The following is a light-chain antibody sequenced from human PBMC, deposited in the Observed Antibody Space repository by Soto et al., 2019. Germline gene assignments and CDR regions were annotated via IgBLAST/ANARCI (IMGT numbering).Light chain of an antibody. CDR1: QSVSSSY. CDR3: QQYGSSLPLT. V-gene: IGKV3-20*01. Sequence: EIVMTQSPATLSVSPGERVTLSCRASQSVSSSYLAWYQQKPGQAPRLLIYGASSRATGIPDRFSGSGSGTDFSLTISRLEPDDFAAHYCQQYGSSLPLTFGGGTKVDIK. CDR2: GAS. J-gene: IGKJ4*01.